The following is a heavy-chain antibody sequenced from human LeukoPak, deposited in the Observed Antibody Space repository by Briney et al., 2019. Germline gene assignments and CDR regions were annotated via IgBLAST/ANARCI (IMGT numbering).Heavy chain of an antibody. CDR3: ARDTVGGRYAFDI. CDR1: GYTFTGYY. V-gene: IGHV1-2*02. J-gene: IGHJ3*02. Sequence: ASVKVSCKTSGYTFTGYYMHWVRQAPGQGLEWMGWINPNSGGTNYAQKFQGRVTMTRDTSISTAYMELSRLRSDDTAVYYCARDTVGGRYAFDIWGQGTMVTVSS. D-gene: IGHD4-23*01. CDR2: INPNSGGT.